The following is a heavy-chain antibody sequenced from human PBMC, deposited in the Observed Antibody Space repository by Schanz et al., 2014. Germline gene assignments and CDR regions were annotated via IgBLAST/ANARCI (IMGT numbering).Heavy chain of an antibody. D-gene: IGHD2-15*01. V-gene: IGHV3-21*04. CDR2: ISSTSSYI. J-gene: IGHJ4*02. Sequence: EVQLVESGGGLVKPGGSLRLSCAASGFTFSNYSMNWVRQAPGKGLEWVSSISSTSSYIFYADSVKGRFTISRDNAKNSLFLQMNSLSAEDTAVYYCAKVATAATYLDSWGLGTLVTVSS. CDR3: AKVATAATYLDS. CDR1: GFTFSNYS.